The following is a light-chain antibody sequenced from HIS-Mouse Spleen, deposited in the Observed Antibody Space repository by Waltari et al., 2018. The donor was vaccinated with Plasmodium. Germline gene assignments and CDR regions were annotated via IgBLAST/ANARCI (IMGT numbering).Light chain of an antibody. CDR3: QQFNSYPLP. CDR1: QGIRSA. CDR2: TAS. Sequence: AIQLNQSPSSLSASVGDRVTITCRASQGIRSALAWYQQKPGKAPKLLIYTASSLESGVPSRFSGSGPGTYFTLTISSLQPEYFAAYYCQQFNSYPLPVGGGTKVEIK. J-gene: IGKJ4*01. V-gene: IGKV1-13*02.